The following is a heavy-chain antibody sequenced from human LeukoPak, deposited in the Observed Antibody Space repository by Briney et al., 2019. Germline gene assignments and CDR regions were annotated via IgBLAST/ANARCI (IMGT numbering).Heavy chain of an antibody. CDR2: ISSSGSTI. CDR1: GFTFSRFT. Sequence: PGGSLRLSCAASGFTFSRFTMNWVRQVPGKGLEWVSYISSSGSTIYYADSVKGRFTISRDNAKNSLYLQMNSLRAEDTAVYYCAELGITMIGGVWGKGTTVTISS. J-gene: IGHJ6*04. D-gene: IGHD3-10*02. CDR3: AELGITMIGGV. V-gene: IGHV3-48*04.